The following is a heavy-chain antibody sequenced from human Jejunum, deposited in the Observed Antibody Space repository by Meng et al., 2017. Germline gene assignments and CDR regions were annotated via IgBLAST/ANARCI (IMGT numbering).Heavy chain of an antibody. CDR2: ITEDGSEK. Sequence: GGSLRLSCAAFGFTFSNYWMTWVRQAPGKGLEWVASITEDGSEKYYVDSVKGRFTMSRDNAKTSLYLQMNSLRADDTAMYYCARHKLAHRSFDYWGQGTLVTVSS. CDR1: GFTFSNYW. CDR3: ARHKLAHRSFDY. D-gene: IGHD1/OR15-1a*01. V-gene: IGHV3-7*01. J-gene: IGHJ4*02.